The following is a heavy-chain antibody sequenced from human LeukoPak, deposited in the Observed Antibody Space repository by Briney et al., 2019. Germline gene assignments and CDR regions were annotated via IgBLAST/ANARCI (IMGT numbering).Heavy chain of an antibody. CDR2: IYSGGNT. D-gene: IGHD7-27*01. J-gene: IGHJ4*02. Sequence: GGSLRLSCAASGFTVSSNYMSWVPQAPGKGLEWVSVIYSGGNTDYADSVKGRFTISRDNSKNTLYLQMNRLRAEDTAVYYCARGQTMGTTFDYWGQGTLVTVSS. CDR3: ARGQTMGTTFDY. CDR1: GFTVSSNY. V-gene: IGHV3-66*01.